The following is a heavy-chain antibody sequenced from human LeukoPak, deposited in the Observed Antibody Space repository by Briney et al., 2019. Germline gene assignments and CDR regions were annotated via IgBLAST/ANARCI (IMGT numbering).Heavy chain of an antibody. CDR1: GFTFSTYA. J-gene: IGHJ4*02. Sequence: GGSLRLSCAASGFTFSTYAMSWVRQAPGKGLGWVSGISGSGGSTFYADSVKGRFTTSRDNSKNTLYLQMNSLRAEDTAVYYCAKGAYGDYVYYWGQGTLVTVSS. CDR3: AKGAYGDYVYY. D-gene: IGHD4-17*01. CDR2: ISGSGGST. V-gene: IGHV3-23*01.